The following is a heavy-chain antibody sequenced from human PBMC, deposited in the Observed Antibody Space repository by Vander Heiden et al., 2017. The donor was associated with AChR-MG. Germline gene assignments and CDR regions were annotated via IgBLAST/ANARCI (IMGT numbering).Heavy chain of an antibody. CDR2: INSGSRYK. CDR3: ATLATSSDAFDI. V-gene: IGHV3-21*06. J-gene: IGHJ3*02. CDR1: GFTFSIYA. Sequence: EVQLVESGGGLVKPGWSLRLSCAASGFTFSIYAMDWVRQAPGQGLEWVSSINSGSRYKYYADSLKGRFTVSRDNAKNSLYLQMNSLRVEDTAVYYCATLATSSDAFDIWGQGTMVTVSS.